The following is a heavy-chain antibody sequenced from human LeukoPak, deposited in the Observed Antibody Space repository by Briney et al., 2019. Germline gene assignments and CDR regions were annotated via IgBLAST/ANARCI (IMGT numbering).Heavy chain of an antibody. CDR1: GGSFIGYY. D-gene: IGHD3-22*01. J-gene: IGHJ4*02. CDR2: INHSGST. Sequence: SGTLSLSCGVYGGSFIGYYWSGIREPPGKGLEWSGEINHSGSTNYNPSLNSRVPISVGTSNNQFSLKLSSVTAADTAVYYCARGRGKSTYYYDSSGYYADYWGQGTLVTVSS. CDR3: ARGRGKSTYYYDSSGYYADY. V-gene: IGHV4-34*01.